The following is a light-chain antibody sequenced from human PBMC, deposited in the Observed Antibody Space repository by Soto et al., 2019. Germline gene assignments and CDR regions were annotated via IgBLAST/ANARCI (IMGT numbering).Light chain of an antibody. Sequence: EIVLTQSPGTLSLSPGERATLSCRASQSVTSSYLAWYQQKPGQAPSLLIYGASSSATGIPDRFSGSESGTDFTLTISSLEPEDCAVYYCHQYVGSPLTFGGGTKVEIK. CDR1: QSVTSSY. CDR3: HQYVGSPLT. CDR2: GAS. J-gene: IGKJ4*01. V-gene: IGKV3-20*01.